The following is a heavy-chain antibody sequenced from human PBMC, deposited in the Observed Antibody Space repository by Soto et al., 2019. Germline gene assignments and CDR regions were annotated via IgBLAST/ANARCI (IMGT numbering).Heavy chain of an antibody. V-gene: IGHV3-33*01. CDR2: IWYDGSNK. D-gene: IGHD6-6*01. Sequence: LRLSCAASGFTFSSYGMHWVRQAPGKGLEWVAVIWYDGSNKYYADSVKGRFTISRDNSKNMLYLQMNSLRAEDTAVYYCASGRGYSSSSIDYWGQGTLVTVSS. CDR1: GFTFSSYG. CDR3: ASGRGYSSSSIDY. J-gene: IGHJ4*02.